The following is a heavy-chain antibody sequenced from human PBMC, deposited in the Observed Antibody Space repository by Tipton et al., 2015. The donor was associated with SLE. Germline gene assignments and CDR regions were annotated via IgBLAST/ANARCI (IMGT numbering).Heavy chain of an antibody. V-gene: IGHV4-34*01. J-gene: IGHJ4*02. CDR1: GGSISSYY. CDR2: INHSGST. Sequence: LRLSCTVSGGSISSYYWSWIRQPPGKGLEWIGEINHSGSTNYNPSLKSRVTISVDTSKNQFSLKLSSVTAADTAVYYCARHRGIVGAPTYWGQGTLVTVSS. CDR3: ARHRGIVGAPTY. D-gene: IGHD1-26*01.